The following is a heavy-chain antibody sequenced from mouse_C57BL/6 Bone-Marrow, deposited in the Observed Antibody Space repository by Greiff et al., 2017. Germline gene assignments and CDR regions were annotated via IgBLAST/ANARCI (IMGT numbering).Heavy chain of an antibody. CDR2: INPNYGTT. V-gene: IGHV1-39*01. CDR3: AREVSKGSYWCFDV. D-gene: IGHD2-5*01. J-gene: IGHJ1*03. CDR1: GYSFTDYN. Sequence: EVQLQQSGPELVKPGASVKISCKASGYSFTDYNMHWVKQSNGQSLEWIGVINPNYGTTSYNQKFKGKATLTVDQSSSTAYMQLNSLTSADSAVYDCAREVSKGSYWCFDVWGTGTTVTVSS.